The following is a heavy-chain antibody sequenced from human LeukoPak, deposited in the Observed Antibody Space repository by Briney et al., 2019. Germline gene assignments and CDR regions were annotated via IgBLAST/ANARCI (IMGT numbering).Heavy chain of an antibody. CDR2: IYYSGST. CDR1: GGSISGGGYY. V-gene: IGHV4-31*03. Sequence: SETLSLTCTVSGGSISGGGYYWSWIRQHPGKGLEWIGYIYYSGSTYYNPSLKSRVTISVDTSKNQFSLKLSSVTAADTAVYYCARDRAPQYYDFWSGYTGNWFDPWGQGTLVTVSS. CDR3: ARDRAPQYYDFWSGYTGNWFDP. J-gene: IGHJ5*02. D-gene: IGHD3-3*01.